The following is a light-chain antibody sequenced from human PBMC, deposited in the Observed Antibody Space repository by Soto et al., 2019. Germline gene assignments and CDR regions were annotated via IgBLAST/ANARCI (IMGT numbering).Light chain of an antibody. CDR2: AAS. V-gene: IGKV1D-16*01. Sequence: DIQLTQSPSSLSASVGDRVTLYCRASQGISSWLAWYQQKPGKAPKLLIYAASTLQSGVPSRFSGSGSGTDFTLTISCLQSEDFATYYCQQYYSYPWTFGQGTKVDIK. CDR1: QGISSW. CDR3: QQYYSYPWT. J-gene: IGKJ1*01.